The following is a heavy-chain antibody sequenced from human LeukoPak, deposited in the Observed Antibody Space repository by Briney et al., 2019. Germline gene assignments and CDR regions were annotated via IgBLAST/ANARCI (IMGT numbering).Heavy chain of an antibody. CDR2: MNPNSGNT. Sequence: ASVKVSCKASGYTFTSYDINWVRQATGQGLEWMRWMNPNSGNTGYAQKFQGRVTMTRNTSISTAYMELSSLRSEDTAVYYCARAITMVRGVIGRYWGQGTLVTVSS. J-gene: IGHJ4*02. CDR3: ARAITMVRGVIGRY. V-gene: IGHV1-8*01. CDR1: GYTFTSYD. D-gene: IGHD3-10*01.